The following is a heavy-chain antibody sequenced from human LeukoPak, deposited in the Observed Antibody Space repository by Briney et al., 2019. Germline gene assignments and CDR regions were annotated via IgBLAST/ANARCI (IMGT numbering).Heavy chain of an antibody. Sequence: SETLSLTCTVSGGSISGYYWSWIRQPPGKGLEWIGYIHYSGSIDYNPSLKSRVTISVDTSKNQFSLKLSSVTAADTAVFYCARTVSGSYFFDYWGQGTLVTVSS. J-gene: IGHJ4*02. CDR2: IHYSGSI. CDR1: GGSISGYY. CDR3: ARTVSGSYFFDY. D-gene: IGHD6-25*01. V-gene: IGHV4-59*08.